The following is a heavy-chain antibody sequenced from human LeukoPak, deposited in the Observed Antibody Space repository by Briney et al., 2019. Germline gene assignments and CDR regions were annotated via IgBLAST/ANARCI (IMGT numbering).Heavy chain of an antibody. V-gene: IGHV3-48*03. CDR3: AELGITTIGGV. J-gene: IGHJ6*04. CDR1: GFTFSSYE. CDR2: ISSSGSTK. D-gene: IGHD3-10*02. Sequence: GGSLRLPCAASGFTFSSYEMNWVRQAPGKGLEWVSYISSSGSTKYYAASVKGGFTIARDTAKNSLYLQMNGLRAEDTVVYYCAELGITTIGGVWGKGTTVTISS.